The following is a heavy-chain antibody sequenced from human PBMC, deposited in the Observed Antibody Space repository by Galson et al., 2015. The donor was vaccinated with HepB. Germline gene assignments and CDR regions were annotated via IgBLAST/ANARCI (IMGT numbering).Heavy chain of an antibody. J-gene: IGHJ4*02. CDR1: GFTFDDYT. CDR2: ISWDGGST. D-gene: IGHD1-26*01. Sequence: SLRLSCAASGFTFDDYTMHWVRQAPGKGLEWVSLISWDGGSTYYADSVKGRFTISRDNSKNSLYLQMNSLRTEDTALYYCTKDIKHSGSYYGPFDYWGQGTLVTVSS. CDR3: TKDIKHSGSYYGPFDY. V-gene: IGHV3-43*01.